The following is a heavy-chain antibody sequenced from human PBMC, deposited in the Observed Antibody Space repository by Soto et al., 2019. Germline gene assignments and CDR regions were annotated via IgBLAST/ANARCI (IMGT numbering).Heavy chain of an antibody. CDR3: ASGTYYYDSSGYVHFDY. V-gene: IGHV3-33*01. J-gene: IGHJ4*02. D-gene: IGHD3-22*01. Sequence: QVQLVESGGGVVQPGRSLRLSCAASGFTFSSYGMHWVRQAPGKGLEWVAVIWYDGSNKYYADSVKGRFTISRDNSKNTLDLQMNSLRAEDTAAYYCASGTYYYDSSGYVHFDYWGQGTLVTVSS. CDR2: IWYDGSNK. CDR1: GFTFSSYG.